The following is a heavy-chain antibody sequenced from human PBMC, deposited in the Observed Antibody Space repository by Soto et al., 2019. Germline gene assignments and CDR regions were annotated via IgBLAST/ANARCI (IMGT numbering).Heavy chain of an antibody. V-gene: IGHV3-30*03. D-gene: IGHD3-3*01. Sequence: QVQLVESGGGVVQPGRSLRLSCAASGFSFSNYGMHWVRQAPGKGLEWVAVVSYDGSKEYYADSVKGRFTISRDNSKNTLYLQMNSLRTEDTAVYPCARGPPDLRFLEWLLSDMDVWGQGTTVTVSS. CDR3: ARGPPDLRFLEWLLSDMDV. CDR2: VSYDGSKE. CDR1: GFSFSNYG. J-gene: IGHJ6*02.